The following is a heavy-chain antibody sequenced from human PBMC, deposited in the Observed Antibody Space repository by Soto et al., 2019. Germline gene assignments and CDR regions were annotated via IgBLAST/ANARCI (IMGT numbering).Heavy chain of an antibody. CDR2: ISGGGGST. CDR3: AKVHYDFWSGFDY. D-gene: IGHD3-3*01. J-gene: IGHJ4*02. CDR1: GFTFSSYA. V-gene: IGHV3-23*01. Sequence: EVQLLESGGGLVQPGGSLRLSCAASGFTFSSYAMSWVRQAPGKGLEWVSAISGGGGSTYYADSVKGRFTISRDNSKNTLYLQMNSLRAEDTAVYYCAKVHYDFWSGFDYWGQGTLVTVSS.